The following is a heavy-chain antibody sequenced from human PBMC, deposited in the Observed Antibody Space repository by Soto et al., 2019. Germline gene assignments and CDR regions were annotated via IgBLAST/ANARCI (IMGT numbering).Heavy chain of an antibody. D-gene: IGHD1-1*01. J-gene: IGHJ5*02. V-gene: IGHV4-39*01. CDR2: VYYTETT. CDR3: ARQRVLPTNMLITSFGP. CDR1: GGSINSSDHF. Sequence: SETLSLTCILSGGSINSSDHFWGWIRQTPGKGLEWIGSVYYTETTYYNPSLKSPVTISVETSRNTFSLKVNSVTAADTGIYYCARQRVLPTNMLITSFGPWGQGTLVTVCS.